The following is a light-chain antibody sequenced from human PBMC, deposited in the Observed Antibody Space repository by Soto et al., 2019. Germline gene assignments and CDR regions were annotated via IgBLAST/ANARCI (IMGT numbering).Light chain of an antibody. CDR1: QDIGTK. CDR3: QQYYHWRT. V-gene: IGKV3-15*01. CDR2: DVS. J-gene: IGKJ1*01. Sequence: EIVVTQSPAILSVSPGETGTLSCRASQDIGTKLAWYQQKPGQAPRLLMYDVSTRASAAPARFSGSGSGSEFTLTISSLQSEDFAIYFCQQYYHWRTFGQGTKVDIK.